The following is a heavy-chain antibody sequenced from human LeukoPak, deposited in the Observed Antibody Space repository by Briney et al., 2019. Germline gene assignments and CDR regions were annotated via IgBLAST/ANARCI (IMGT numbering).Heavy chain of an antibody. CDR2: ISGSDGGT. V-gene: IGHV3-23*01. CDR1: GFTFSAYG. CDR3: AKDMRGVVLVPRAYYFDS. D-gene: IGHD2-8*02. J-gene: IGHJ4*02. Sequence: HPGGSLRLSCVGSGFTFSAYGMSWVRQAPGKGLESVSSISGSDGGTSYADSVKGRFTISRDNSKNTLYLQMNSLRAEDTAVYYCAKDMRGVVLVPRAYYFDSWGQGTLVTVSS.